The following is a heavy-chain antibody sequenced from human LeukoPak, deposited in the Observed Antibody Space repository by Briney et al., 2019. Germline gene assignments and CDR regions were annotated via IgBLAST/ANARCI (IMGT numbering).Heavy chain of an antibody. V-gene: IGHV4-31*03. CDR2: IYYSGST. J-gene: IGHJ4*02. CDR3: ARVRGYCSSTTCYYDY. Sequence: SSQTLSLTCTVSGGSISSGGYYWSWIRQHPGKVLEWIGYIYYSGSTYYNPSLKSRVTISVDTSKNQFSLRLSSVTAADTAVYYCARVRGYCSSTTCYYDYWGQGTLVTVSS. D-gene: IGHD2-2*01. CDR1: GGSISSGGYY.